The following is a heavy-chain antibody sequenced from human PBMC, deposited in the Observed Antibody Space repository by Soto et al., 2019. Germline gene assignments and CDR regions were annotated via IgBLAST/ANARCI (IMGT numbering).Heavy chain of an antibody. CDR3: ANVPIWCSSTSCYTEGFDY. Sequence: PGGSLRLSCTASGFTFSDYAMSWVHQPPGKGLEWVSVISAGGSTYYADSVKGRFTVSRANSKNTLYLQMNSLRAEDTAVYYCANVPIWCSSTSCYTEGFDYWGQGTLVTDPS. CDR1: GFTFSDYA. J-gene: IGHJ4*02. D-gene: IGHD2-2*02. CDR2: ISAGGST. V-gene: IGHV3-23*01.